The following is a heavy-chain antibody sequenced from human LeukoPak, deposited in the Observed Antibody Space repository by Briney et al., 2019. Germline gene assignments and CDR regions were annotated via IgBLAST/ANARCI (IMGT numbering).Heavy chain of an antibody. CDR3: AREVPGYDYVWGSYRHKAFDY. CDR1: GYTFTGYY. CDR2: INPNSGGT. D-gene: IGHD3-16*02. Sequence: ASVKVSCKASGYTFTGYYMHWVRQASGQGLEWMGWINPNSGGTNYAQKFQGRVTMTRDTSISTAYMELSRLRSDDTAVYYCAREVPGYDYVWGSYRHKAFDYWGQGTLVTVSS. J-gene: IGHJ4*02. V-gene: IGHV1-2*02.